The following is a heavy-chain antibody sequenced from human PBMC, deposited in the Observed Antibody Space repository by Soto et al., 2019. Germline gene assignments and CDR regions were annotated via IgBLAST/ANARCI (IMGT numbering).Heavy chain of an antibody. D-gene: IGHD3-9*01. Sequence: SETLSLTCTVSGGSISVYYWSWFRQPPGEGLEWIGYIYYGGSTNYNPSLKSRVTISVDTSKNQFSLKLSSVTAADTAVYYCARTLRYFDWLPSVRGFDPWGQGTLVTVSS. CDR1: GGSISVYY. CDR2: IYYGGST. J-gene: IGHJ5*02. CDR3: ARTLRYFDWLPSVRGFDP. V-gene: IGHV4-59*08.